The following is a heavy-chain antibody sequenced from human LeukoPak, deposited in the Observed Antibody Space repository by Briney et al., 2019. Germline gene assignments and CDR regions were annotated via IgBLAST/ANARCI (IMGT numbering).Heavy chain of an antibody. Sequence: SETLSPTCTVSGGSISSYYWSWIRQPAGKGLEWIGRIYTSGSTNYNPSLKSRVTMSVDTSKSQFSLKLSSVTAADTAVYYCARDAQNDSSGWYGLDYWGQGTLVTVSS. CDR2: IYTSGST. CDR3: ARDAQNDSSGWYGLDY. D-gene: IGHD6-19*01. CDR1: GGSISSYY. V-gene: IGHV4-4*07. J-gene: IGHJ4*02.